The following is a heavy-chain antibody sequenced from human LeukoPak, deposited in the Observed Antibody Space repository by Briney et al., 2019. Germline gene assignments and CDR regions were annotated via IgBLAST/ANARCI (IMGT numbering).Heavy chain of an antibody. Sequence: SETLSLTCTVSGGSISSGSYYWSWIRQPAGKGLEWIGRIYTSGSTNCNPSLKSRVTISVDTSKNQFSLKLSSVTAADTAVYYCAREDSSSWYEGWFDPWGQGTLVTVSS. CDR1: GGSISSGSYY. D-gene: IGHD6-13*01. CDR2: IYTSGST. J-gene: IGHJ5*02. CDR3: AREDSSSWYEGWFDP. V-gene: IGHV4-61*02.